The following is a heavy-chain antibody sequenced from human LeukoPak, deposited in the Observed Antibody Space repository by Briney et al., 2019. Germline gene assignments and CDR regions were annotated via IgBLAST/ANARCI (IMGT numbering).Heavy chain of an antibody. Sequence: PGGSLRLSCAASGFTFSSYWMSWVRQAPGKGLEWVANINQDGSEKYYVGSVKGRFTISRDNARNSLYLQMNSLGVEDTAVYYCATNKYIFDYWGQGALVTVSS. CDR1: GFTFSSYW. CDR2: INQDGSEK. V-gene: IGHV3-7*01. D-gene: IGHD1/OR15-1a*01. CDR3: ATNKYIFDY. J-gene: IGHJ4*02.